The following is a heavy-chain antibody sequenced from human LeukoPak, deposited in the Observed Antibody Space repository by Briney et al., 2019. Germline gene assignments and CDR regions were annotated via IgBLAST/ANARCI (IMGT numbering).Heavy chain of an antibody. V-gene: IGHV4-30-4*01. D-gene: IGHD4-17*01. J-gene: IGHJ4*02. CDR2: IYYSGGT. CDR1: GGSISSGDYY. Sequence: SETLSLTCTVSGGSISSGDYYWSWIRQPPGKGLEWIGYIYYSGGTYYNPSLKSRVTISVDTSKNQFSLKLSSVTAADTAVYYCARSYGVYLGYFDYWGQGTLVTVSS. CDR3: ARSYGVYLGYFDY.